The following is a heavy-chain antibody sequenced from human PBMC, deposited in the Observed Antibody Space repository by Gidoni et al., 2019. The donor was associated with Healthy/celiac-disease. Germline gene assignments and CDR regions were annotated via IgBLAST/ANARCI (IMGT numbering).Heavy chain of an antibody. D-gene: IGHD2-2*02. J-gene: IGHJ4*02. Sequence: EVQLLESGGGLVKPGGSLILSCAASGFTFSTAWMSWVRQATGKGLEWVGRIKSKTDGGTTDYAATVKGRFTISRDDSKNTLYLQMNSLKTEDTAVYYCTTDMDCSSTSCYTGGYWGQGTLVTVSS. CDR2: IKSKTDGGTT. CDR3: TTDMDCSSTSCYTGGY. CDR1: GFTFSTAW. V-gene: IGHV3-15*01.